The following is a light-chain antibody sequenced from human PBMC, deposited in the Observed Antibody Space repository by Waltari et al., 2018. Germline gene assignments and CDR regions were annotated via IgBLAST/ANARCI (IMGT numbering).Light chain of an antibody. CDR3: QHHVRTWA. V-gene: IGKV3-20*01. Sequence: EIVLTPSPGTLSLAPGESATLSCRARQSGGSNYLAWYQQRPGQAHMLLIYGASSRATVIPDRFSGSGSGTDFPLSSSRLEPEEFVVYYCQHHVRTWAFGRGTKVEIK. CDR2: GAS. J-gene: IGKJ1*01. CDR1: QSGGSNY.